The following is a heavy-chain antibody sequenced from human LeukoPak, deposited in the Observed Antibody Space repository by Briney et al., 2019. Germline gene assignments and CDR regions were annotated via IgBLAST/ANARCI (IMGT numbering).Heavy chain of an antibody. CDR2: IKSKTDGATT. V-gene: IGHV3-15*01. Sequence: GGSLRLSRAASGFTFSSYWMHWVRQAPGKGLEWVGRIKSKTDGATTDYAAPVKGRFTISRDDAKNTLYLQMNSLRAEDTAVYYCAKGKFRGYSYGSIDYWGQGTLVTVSS. CDR1: GFTFSSYW. CDR3: AKGKFRGYSYGSIDY. D-gene: IGHD5-18*01. J-gene: IGHJ4*02.